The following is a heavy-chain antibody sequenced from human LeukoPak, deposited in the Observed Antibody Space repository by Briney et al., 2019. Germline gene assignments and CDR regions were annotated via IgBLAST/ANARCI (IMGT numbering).Heavy chain of an antibody. CDR2: ISSSGSTI. V-gene: IGHV3-48*04. D-gene: IGHD3-10*02. Sequence: GGSLRLSCAASGFSFSDYFMHWVRQAPGKGLEWVSYISSSGSTIYYADSVKGRFTISRDNAKNSPYLQMNSLRAEDTAVYYCAELGITMIGGVWGKGTTVTISS. J-gene: IGHJ6*04. CDR1: GFSFSDYF. CDR3: AELGITMIGGV.